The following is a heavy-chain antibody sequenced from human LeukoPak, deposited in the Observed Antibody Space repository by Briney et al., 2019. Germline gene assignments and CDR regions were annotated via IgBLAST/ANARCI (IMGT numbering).Heavy chain of an antibody. CDR2: INHSGST. J-gene: IGHJ6*04. D-gene: IGHD2-2*01. V-gene: IGHV4-34*01. Sequence: SETLSLTCAAYGGSFSGYYWSWIRQPPGKGLEWIGEINHSGSTNYNPSLKSRVTISVDTSKNQFSLKLSSVTAADTAVYYCAAEDSSTSSMDVWGKGTTVTVSS. CDR1: GGSFSGYY. CDR3: AAEDSSTSSMDV.